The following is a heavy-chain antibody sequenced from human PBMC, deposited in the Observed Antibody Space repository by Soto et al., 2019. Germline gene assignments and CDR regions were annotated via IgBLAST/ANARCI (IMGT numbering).Heavy chain of an antibody. Sequence: PGGSLRLSCAASGFTFSSYAMHWVRQAPGKGLEWVAVISYDGSNKYYADSVKGRFTISRDNSKNTLYLQMNSLRAEDTAVYYCARDYFLYDYGDNHFDYWGQGTLVTVSS. V-gene: IGHV3-30-3*01. CDR3: ARDYFLYDYGDNHFDY. CDR2: ISYDGSNK. D-gene: IGHD4-17*01. CDR1: GFTFSSYA. J-gene: IGHJ4*02.